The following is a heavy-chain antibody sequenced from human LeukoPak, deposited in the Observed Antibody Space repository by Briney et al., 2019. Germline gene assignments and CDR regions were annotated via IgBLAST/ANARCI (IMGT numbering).Heavy chain of an antibody. D-gene: IGHD3-22*01. Sequence: GASVKVSCKASGYTFTSYYMHWARQAPGQGLEWMGIINPSGGSTSYAQRLQGRVTMTTDTSTTTAYMELRSLRSDDTAVYYCARDINGYYYDSHGYYPTDLWGQGTLVTVSS. CDR2: INPSGGST. V-gene: IGHV1-46*01. CDR1: GYTFTSYY. CDR3: ARDINGYYYDSHGYYPTDL. J-gene: IGHJ5*02.